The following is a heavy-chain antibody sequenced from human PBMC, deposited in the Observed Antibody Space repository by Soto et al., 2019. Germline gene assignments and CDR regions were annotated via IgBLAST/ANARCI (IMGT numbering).Heavy chain of an antibody. CDR1: GFTFSSYG. J-gene: IGHJ4*02. CDR2: ISYDGSNK. V-gene: IGHV3-30*03. D-gene: IGHD3-22*01. CDR3: ATQSPASSGYYY. Sequence: ESGGGVVQPGRSLRLSCAASGFTFSSYGMHWVRQAPGKGLEWVAVISYDGSNKYYADSVKGRFTISRDNSKNTLYLQMNSLRAEDTAVYYCATQSPASSGYYYWGQGTLVTVSS.